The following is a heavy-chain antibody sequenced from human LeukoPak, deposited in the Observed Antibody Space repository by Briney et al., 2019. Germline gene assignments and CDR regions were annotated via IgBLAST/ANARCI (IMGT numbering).Heavy chain of an antibody. V-gene: IGHV3-11*04. Sequence: GGSLRLSCAPPGFTFSAYLMTWIRQAPGKGLEWVSYISTSGTTIYYADSVKGRFTISRDNAKNSLYLQMNSLRAEDTAVYYCARVVVGSYPDSCGQGTLVTVSS. CDR1: GFTFSAYL. CDR3: ARVVVGSYPDS. J-gene: IGHJ5*01. D-gene: IGHD2-15*01. CDR2: ISTSGTTI.